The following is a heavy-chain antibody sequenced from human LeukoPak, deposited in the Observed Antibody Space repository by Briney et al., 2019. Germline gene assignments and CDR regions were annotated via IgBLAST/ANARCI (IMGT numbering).Heavy chain of an antibody. CDR2: IHYSGST. CDR3: ARFPRVDSTHH. Sequence: PSETLSLTCTVSGGSMSNYYWSWIRQPPGKGLEWIGYIHYSGSTSYNPSFKSRVTISLDTPKNQFSLEMNSVSAADTAVYYCARFPRVDSTHHWGQGILVTVSS. V-gene: IGHV4-59*08. D-gene: IGHD3-3*01. J-gene: IGHJ1*01. CDR1: GGSMSNYY.